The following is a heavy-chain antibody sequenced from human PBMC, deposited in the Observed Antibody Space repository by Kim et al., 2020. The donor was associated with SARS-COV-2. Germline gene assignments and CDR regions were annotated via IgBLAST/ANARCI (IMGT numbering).Heavy chain of an antibody. CDR1: GGSFSGYY. CDR2: INHSGST. V-gene: IGHV4-34*01. CDR3: ARGLRYYDFWSGYGNWFDP. Sequence: SETLSLTCAVYGGSFSGYYWSWIRQPPGKGLEWIGEINHSGSTNYNPSLKSRVTISVDTSKNQFSLKLSSVTAADTAVYYCARGLRYYDFWSGYGNWFDPWGQGTLVTVSS. J-gene: IGHJ5*02. D-gene: IGHD3-3*01.